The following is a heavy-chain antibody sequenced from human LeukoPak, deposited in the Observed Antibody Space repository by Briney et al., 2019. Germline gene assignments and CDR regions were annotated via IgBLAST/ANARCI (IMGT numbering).Heavy chain of an antibody. D-gene: IGHD5-18*01. CDR2: ISYDGSNK. CDR3: AKDSTYSYGFKY. Sequence: GGSLRLSCAASGFTFSYYAMHWVRQAPGKGLEWGAVISYDGSNKYFADSVKGRFTISRDNSNNTLYLQMNSLRAEDTAVYYCAKDSTYSYGFKYWGQGTLVTVSS. CDR1: GFTFSYYA. V-gene: IGHV3-30*18. J-gene: IGHJ4*02.